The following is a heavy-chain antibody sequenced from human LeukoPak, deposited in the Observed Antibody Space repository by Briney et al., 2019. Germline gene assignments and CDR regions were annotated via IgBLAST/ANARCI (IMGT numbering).Heavy chain of an antibody. CDR1: GDSISSGGYF. J-gene: IGHJ4*02. V-gene: IGHV4-39*01. Sequence: SETLSLTCTVSGDSISSGGYFWGRIRQPPGKGLAWIGSVYYDGSIFYSPSLESRVTISVNTSKNQFSLKLSSVTAAHTAVYYCARLCTVTTCARFESWGQGTLVTVSS. D-gene: IGHD4-17*01. CDR3: ARLCTVTTCARFES. CDR2: VYYDGSI.